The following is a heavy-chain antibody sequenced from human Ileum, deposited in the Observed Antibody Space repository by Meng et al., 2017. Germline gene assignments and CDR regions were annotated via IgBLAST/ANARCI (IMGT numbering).Heavy chain of an antibody. Sequence: QVQQVECGAEWKRPGASVKVSCKASGYTFTSYDTNWVRQATGQGLELMGWMNPNSGNTGYAQKFQGRVTMTRNTSISTAYMELSSLRSEDTAVYYCARGQGSGSYYVWFDPWGQGTLVTASS. V-gene: IGHV1-8*01. CDR3: ARGQGSGSYYVWFDP. CDR1: GYTFTSYD. CDR2: MNPNSGNT. J-gene: IGHJ5*02. D-gene: IGHD1-26*01.